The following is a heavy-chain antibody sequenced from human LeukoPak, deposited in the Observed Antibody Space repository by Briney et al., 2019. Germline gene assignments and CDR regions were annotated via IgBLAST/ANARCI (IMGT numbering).Heavy chain of an antibody. D-gene: IGHD6-6*01. V-gene: IGHV5-51*01. CDR2: IYPGDSDT. J-gene: IGHJ4*02. Sequence: GESLKISCKCSGYSFSSYWFAWVRQMPGKGLEWMGIIYPGDSDTRYSPSFQGQVTISADKSISTAYLQWSSLKASDTAMYYCARPAYSSSSLFDYWGQGALVTVSS. CDR3: ARPAYSSSSLFDY. CDR1: GYSFSSYW.